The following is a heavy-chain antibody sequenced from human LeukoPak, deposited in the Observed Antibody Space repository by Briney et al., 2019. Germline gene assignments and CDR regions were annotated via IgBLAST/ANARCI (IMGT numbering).Heavy chain of an antibody. CDR2: ISSSGYTI. V-gene: IGHV3-48*03. Sequence: GGSLRLSCAAAGFTFTNYEMNWVRQAPGKGLEWVSYISSSGYTIYYADSVKGRFTISRDNAKNSLYLQMNSLRAEDTAVYYCARNDPWDCWGQGSLVTVSS. J-gene: IGHJ4*02. CDR3: ARNDPWDC. CDR1: GFTFTNYE.